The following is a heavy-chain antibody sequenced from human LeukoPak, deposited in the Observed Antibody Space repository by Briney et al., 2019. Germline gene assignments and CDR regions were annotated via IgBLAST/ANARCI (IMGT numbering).Heavy chain of an antibody. CDR3: ARGGRDGYNFISPE. D-gene: IGHD5-24*01. CDR1: GHTFTGYY. J-gene: IGHJ4*02. V-gene: IGHV1-2*02. CDR2: INPNSGGT. Sequence: ASVKVSCKASGHTFTGYYIHWVRQAPGQGLEWMGWINPNSGGTNYAQKFQDRVTMTRDTSISTAYMELSRLRSDDTAVYYCARGGRDGYNFISPEWGQGTLVTVSS.